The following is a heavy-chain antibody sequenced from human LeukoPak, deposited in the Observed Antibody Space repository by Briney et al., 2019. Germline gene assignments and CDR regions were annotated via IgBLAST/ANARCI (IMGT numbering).Heavy chain of an antibody. Sequence: GESLKISCEGSGYSFTNYWIGWVRQMPGKGLEWMGVIYPGDSDTRYSPSFQGQVAFSADKSINTAYLQWSSLEASDTAMYYCVLPIAAAEITPDAFDIWGQGTMVTVSS. CDR3: VLPIAAAEITPDAFDI. D-gene: IGHD6-25*01. J-gene: IGHJ3*02. CDR1: GYSFTNYW. V-gene: IGHV5-51*01. CDR2: IYPGDSDT.